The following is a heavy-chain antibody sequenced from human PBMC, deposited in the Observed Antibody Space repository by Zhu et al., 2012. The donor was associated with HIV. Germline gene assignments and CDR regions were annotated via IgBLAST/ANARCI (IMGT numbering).Heavy chain of an antibody. V-gene: IGHV3-23*01. Sequence: EVQLLESGGGLVQPGGSLRLSCAASGFTFSSYAMNWVRQAPGKGLEWVSAISGSGGSTYYADSVKGRFTISRDNSKNTLYLQMNSLRAEDTAIYYCAKGRDYGGNSGNFDYWGQGTLVTV. J-gene: IGHJ4*02. CDR1: GFTFSSYA. D-gene: IGHD4-23*01. CDR2: ISGSGGST. CDR3: AKGRDYGGNSGNFDY.